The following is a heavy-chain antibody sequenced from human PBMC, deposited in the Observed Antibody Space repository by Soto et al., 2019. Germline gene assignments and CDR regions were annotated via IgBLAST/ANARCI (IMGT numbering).Heavy chain of an antibody. Sequence: QVQLVESGGGVVQPGRSLRLSCAASGFTFSSYGMHWVRQAPGKGLEWVAVISYDGSNKYYADSVKGRFTISRDNSKNTLYLQMNSLRAEDTAVYYCAKSPGGYYPFDIWGQGTMVTVSS. CDR2: ISYDGSNK. V-gene: IGHV3-30*18. J-gene: IGHJ3*02. CDR1: GFTFSSYG. D-gene: IGHD3-3*01. CDR3: AKSPGGYYPFDI.